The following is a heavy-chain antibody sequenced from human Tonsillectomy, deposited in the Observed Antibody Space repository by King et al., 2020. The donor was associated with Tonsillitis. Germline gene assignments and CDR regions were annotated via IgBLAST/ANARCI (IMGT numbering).Heavy chain of an antibody. V-gene: IGHV1-18*04. CDR1: GYTFPSYG. CDR2: ISAYNGNT. CDR3: ARGRDPPTTYYYDSSGGYFDY. J-gene: IGHJ4*02. D-gene: IGHD3-22*01. Sequence: HVQLVESGAEVKKPGASVKVSCKASGYTFPSYGISWVRQAPGQGLEWMGWISAYNGNTNYAQKFQGRVTMTTDTSTSTAYMELRSLRSDDTAMYYCARGRDPPTTYYYDSSGGYFDYWGQGTLVTVSS.